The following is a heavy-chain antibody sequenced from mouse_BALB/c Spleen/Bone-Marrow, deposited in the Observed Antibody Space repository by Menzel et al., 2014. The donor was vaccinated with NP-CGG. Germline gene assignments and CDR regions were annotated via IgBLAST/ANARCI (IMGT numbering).Heavy chain of an antibody. V-gene: IGHV1S81*02. D-gene: IGHD2-1*01. CDR1: GYTFTSYY. CDR3: TRSNGNWFAY. Sequence: QVQLKQSGAELVKPGASVKLSCKASGYTFTSYYIYWGKQRPGQGLEWIGEINPSNGGTNFNEKFKSKATLTVDKSSSTAYMQLSSLTSEDSAVYYCTRSNGNWFAYWGQGTLVTVSA. CDR2: INPSNGGT. J-gene: IGHJ3*01.